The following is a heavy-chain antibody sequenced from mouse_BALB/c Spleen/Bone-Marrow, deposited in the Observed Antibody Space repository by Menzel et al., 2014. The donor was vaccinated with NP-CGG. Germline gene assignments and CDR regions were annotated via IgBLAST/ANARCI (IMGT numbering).Heavy chain of an antibody. V-gene: IGHV5-17*02. J-gene: IGHJ3*01. CDR3: ASRAY. Sequence: EVQVVESGGGLVQPGGSRKLSCAASGFTFSSFGMHWVRQAPEKGLEWVAYISSGSSTIYYADTVKGQFTISRDNPKNTLFLQMTSLRSEDTAMYYCASRAYWGQGTLVTVSA. CDR2: ISSGSSTI. CDR1: GFTFSSFG.